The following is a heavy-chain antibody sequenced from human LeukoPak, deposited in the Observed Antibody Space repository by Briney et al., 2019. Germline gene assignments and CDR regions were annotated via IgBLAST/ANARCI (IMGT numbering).Heavy chain of an antibody. CDR3: ARNAGRAVYHSYYYYMDV. J-gene: IGHJ6*02. Sequence: GASVKVSCKASGGTFSSYAISWVRQAPGQGLEWMGGIIPIFGTANYAQKFQGRVTITADESTSTAYMELSSLRSEDTAVYYCARNAGRAVYHSYYYYMDVWGQGTTVTVSS. V-gene: IGHV1-69*13. CDR1: GGTFSSYA. CDR2: IIPIFGTA. D-gene: IGHD1-14*01.